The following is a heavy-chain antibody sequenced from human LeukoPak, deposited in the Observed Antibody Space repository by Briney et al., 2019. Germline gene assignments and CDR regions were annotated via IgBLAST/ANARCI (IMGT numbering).Heavy chain of an antibody. CDR1: GFTFSNYW. V-gene: IGHV3-74*01. J-gene: IGHJ6*03. CDR3: ARDNHYHIDV. CDR2: ISTDGRST. Sequence: GGSLRLSCAATGFTFSNYWMHWVRQAPGKGLVWVSRISTDGRSTSYADSVKGRFTISRDNAKNTVYLQMNSLRDEDTAVYYCARDNHYHIDVWGKGTAVTISS.